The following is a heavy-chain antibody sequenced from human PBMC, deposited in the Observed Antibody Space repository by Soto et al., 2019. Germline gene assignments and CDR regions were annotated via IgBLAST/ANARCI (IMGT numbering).Heavy chain of an antibody. D-gene: IGHD3-22*01. CDR2: IIVGSGKT. V-gene: IGHV1-58*01. J-gene: IGHJ3*02. Sequence: GASVKVSCKTSGFTFSNSAVQWVRQARGRPLEWIGWIIVGSGKTNYLQNLQGRITITRDTSTSTAYMELNSLGAEDTALYYCVRDQLYFYDISGRPVNGFDIWGQGTMVTVSS. CDR1: GFTFSNSA. CDR3: VRDQLYFYDISGRPVNGFDI.